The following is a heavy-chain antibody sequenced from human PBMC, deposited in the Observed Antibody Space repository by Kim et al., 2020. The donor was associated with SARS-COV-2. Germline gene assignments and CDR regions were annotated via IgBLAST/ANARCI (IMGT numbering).Heavy chain of an antibody. Sequence: GGSLRLSCAASGFTFSSYWMHWVRQAPGKGLVWVSRINSDGSSTSYADSVKGRFTISRDNAKYTLYLQMNSLRAEDTAVYYCASGPVAAAAYYYYGMDVWGQGTTVTVSS. CDR1: GFTFSSYW. J-gene: IGHJ6*02. D-gene: IGHD6-13*01. V-gene: IGHV3-74*01. CDR3: ASGPVAAAAYYYYGMDV. CDR2: INSDGSST.